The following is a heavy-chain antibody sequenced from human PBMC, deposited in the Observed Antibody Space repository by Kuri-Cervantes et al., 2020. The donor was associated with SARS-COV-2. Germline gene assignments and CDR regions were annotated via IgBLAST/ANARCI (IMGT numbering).Heavy chain of an antibody. CDR2: TRNKANSYTT. CDR1: GFTFSDHY. V-gene: IGHV3-72*01. D-gene: IGHD6-19*01. J-gene: IGHJ4*02. CDR3: ASAVAGLFDY. Sequence: LSLTCAASGFTFSDHYMDWVRQAPGKGLEWVGRTRNKANSYTTEYAASVKGRFTISRDDSKNSLYLQMNSLKTDDTAVYYCASAVAGLFDYWGQGTLVTVSS.